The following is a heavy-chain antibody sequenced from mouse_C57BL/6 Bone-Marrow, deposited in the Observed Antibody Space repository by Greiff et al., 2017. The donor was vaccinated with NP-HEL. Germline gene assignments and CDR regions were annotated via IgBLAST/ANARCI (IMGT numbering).Heavy chain of an antibody. J-gene: IGHJ2*01. CDR3: AMEITTVVVRGYFDY. Sequence: QVQLQQPGAELVKPGASVKVSCKASGYTFTSYWMHWVKQRPGQGLEWIGRIHPSDSATNYNQKFKGKATLTVDKSSSTAYMQLSSLTSEDSAVYYCAMEITTVVVRGYFDYWGQGTTLTVSS. V-gene: IGHV1-74*01. D-gene: IGHD1-1*01. CDR1: GYTFTSYW. CDR2: IHPSDSAT.